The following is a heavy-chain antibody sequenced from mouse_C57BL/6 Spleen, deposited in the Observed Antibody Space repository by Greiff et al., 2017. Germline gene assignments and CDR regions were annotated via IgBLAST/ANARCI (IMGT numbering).Heavy chain of an antibody. CDR1: GYTFTEYT. J-gene: IGHJ4*01. CDR2: FYPGSGSI. Sequence: QVQLQQSGAELVKPGASVKLSCKASGYTFTEYTIHWVKQRSGQGLEWIGWFYPGSGSIKYNEKFKDKATLTADKSSSTAYMELSRLTSEDSAVYFCARHEDPLYGSSYDYAMDYWGQGTSVTVSS. D-gene: IGHD1-1*01. CDR3: ARHEDPLYGSSYDYAMDY. V-gene: IGHV1-62-2*01.